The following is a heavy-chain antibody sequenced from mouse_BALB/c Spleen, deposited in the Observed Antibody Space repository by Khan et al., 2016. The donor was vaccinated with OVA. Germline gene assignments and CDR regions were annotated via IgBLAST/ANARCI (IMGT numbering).Heavy chain of an antibody. J-gene: IGHJ2*01. V-gene: IGHV3-2*02. CDR3: ARVYGGDVDY. CDR2: ISYSGNT. D-gene: IGHD1-1*01. CDR1: GYSITSDYA. Sequence: EVQLQESGPGLVKPSQSLSLICTVTGYSITSDYAWNWIRQFPGNKLEWMGFISYSGNTKYNPSLKSRISITRDTSKNQFFPQLNSVTTEDTATYYCARVYGGDVDYWGQGTTLTVSS.